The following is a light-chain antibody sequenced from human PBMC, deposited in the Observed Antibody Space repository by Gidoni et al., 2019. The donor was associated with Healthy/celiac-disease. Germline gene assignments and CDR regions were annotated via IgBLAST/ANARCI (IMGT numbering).Light chain of an antibody. Sequence: DIQLTQSPSFLSASVGDRVTITCRASQGISSYLAWYQQQPGKAPKLLIYAASTLQSGVPSRFSGSGSGTEFTLTISSLQPEDFATYYCQQLKSYPFFGGGTKVEIK. V-gene: IGKV1-9*01. CDR3: QQLKSYPF. CDR1: QGISSY. J-gene: IGKJ4*01. CDR2: AAS.